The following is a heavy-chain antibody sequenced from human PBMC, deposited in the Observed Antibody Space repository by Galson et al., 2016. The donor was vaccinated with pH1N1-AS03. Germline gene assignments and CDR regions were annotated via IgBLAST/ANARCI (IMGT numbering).Heavy chain of an antibody. Sequence: SVKVSCKASGGIFSNYAISWVRQAPGQGLEWLGGFIPVFNTVKYEQKFQGRVTITTDESTSTAYMEVRSLRSEDTAVYYCAGRQNGRHYDFWSGARGFDSWGQGTLVTVSS. D-gene: IGHD3-3*01. CDR2: FIPVFNTV. CDR3: AGRQNGRHYDFWSGARGFDS. CDR1: GGIFSNYA. J-gene: IGHJ4*02. V-gene: IGHV1-69*05.